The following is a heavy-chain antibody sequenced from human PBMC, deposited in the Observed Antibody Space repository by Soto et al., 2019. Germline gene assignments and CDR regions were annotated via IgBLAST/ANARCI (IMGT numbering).Heavy chain of an antibody. CDR1: GFTFSSYA. Sequence: GGSLRLSCAASGFTFSSYAMSWVRQAPGKGLEWVSAISGNGGSTYYADSVKGRFTISRDNSKNTLYLQMNSLRAEDTAVYYCVSNRLLLWFGELFPRGTGYWGQGTLVTVSS. CDR2: ISGNGGST. V-gene: IGHV3-23*01. D-gene: IGHD3-10*01. CDR3: VSNRLLLWFGELFPRGTGY. J-gene: IGHJ4*02.